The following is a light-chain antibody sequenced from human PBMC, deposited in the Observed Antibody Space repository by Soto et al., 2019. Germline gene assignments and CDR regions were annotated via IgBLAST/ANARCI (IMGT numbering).Light chain of an antibody. J-gene: IGLJ2*01. CDR1: SSNIGADYD. CDR3: PSYDSRLSAVV. V-gene: IGLV1-40*01. Sequence: HSVLTQPPSVSGAPGQRIAISCTGGSSNIGADYDVLWYQQLPGTPPKLLIYGNTHRPLGVPDRISGSKSGTSASLAITGLQAEDEADYYCPSYDSRLSAVVFGGGTKLTVL. CDR2: GNT.